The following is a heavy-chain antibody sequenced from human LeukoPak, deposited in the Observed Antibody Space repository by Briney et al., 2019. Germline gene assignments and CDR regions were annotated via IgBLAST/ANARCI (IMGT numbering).Heavy chain of an antibody. J-gene: IGHJ4*02. Sequence: GGSLRLPCAASGFTFSSYGMNWVRQAPGKGLEWVSAISGSGGSTYYADSVKGRFTISRDNSKNTLYLQMNSLRAEDTAVYYCAKVRGYCSGGSCLPDYWGQGTLVTVSS. CDR3: AKVRGYCSGGSCLPDY. CDR1: GFTFSSYG. CDR2: ISGSGGST. V-gene: IGHV3-23*01. D-gene: IGHD2-15*01.